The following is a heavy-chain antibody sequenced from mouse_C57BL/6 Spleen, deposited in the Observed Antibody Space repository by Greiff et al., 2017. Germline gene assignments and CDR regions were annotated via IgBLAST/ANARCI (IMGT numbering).Heavy chain of an antibody. CDR1: GYSITSCYY. CDR3: AREGDYYGSGDY. Sequence: EVKLQQSGPGLVKPSQSLSLTCSVTGYSITSCYYWNWIRQFPGNKLEWMGYISYDGSNNYNPSLKNRISITRDTSKNQFFLKLNSVTTEDTATYYCAREGDYYGSGDYWGQGTTLTVSS. D-gene: IGHD1-1*01. V-gene: IGHV3-6*01. CDR2: ISYDGSN. J-gene: IGHJ2*01.